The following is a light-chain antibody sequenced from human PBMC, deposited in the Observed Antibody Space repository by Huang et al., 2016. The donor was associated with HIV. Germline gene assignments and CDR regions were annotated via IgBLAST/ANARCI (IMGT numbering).Light chain of an antibody. CDR1: QSVSSSY. Sequence: IVLTQSPGTLSLSPGQRATLSCRARQSVSSSYLAWYQQKPGQPPRLLIYGASSRATGIPDRFSGSGSGTDFTLTISRLEPADFAVYYCQQYGSSPGTFGQGTKVEIK. CDR2: GAS. V-gene: IGKV3-20*01. CDR3: QQYGSSPGT. J-gene: IGKJ1*01.